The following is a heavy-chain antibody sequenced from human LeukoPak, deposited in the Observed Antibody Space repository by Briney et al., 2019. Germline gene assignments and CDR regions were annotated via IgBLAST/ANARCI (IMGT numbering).Heavy chain of an antibody. CDR2: IYYSGNT. Sequence: SETLSLTCTVSGGSISSYYWSWIRQPPGKGLEWIGYIYYSGNTNYNPSLKSRVTISVDTSKNQFSLKLSSVTAADTAVYYCARVPLTNWGGWYFDLWGRGTLVTVSS. D-gene: IGHD7-27*01. J-gene: IGHJ2*01. CDR1: GGSISSYY. CDR3: ARVPLTNWGGWYFDL. V-gene: IGHV4-59*01.